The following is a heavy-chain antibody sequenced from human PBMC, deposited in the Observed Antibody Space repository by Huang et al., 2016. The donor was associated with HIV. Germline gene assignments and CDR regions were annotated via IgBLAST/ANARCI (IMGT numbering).Heavy chain of an antibody. D-gene: IGHD3-10*01. V-gene: IGHV4-61*01. CDR3: ARGTGSGSFDY. J-gene: IGHJ4*02. CDR2: IYYSGST. CDR1: GGSVRSGSYY. Sequence: QVQLQESGPGLVKPSETLSLTCTVSGGSVRSGSYYWSWIRQPPGKGLEWIGYIYYSGSTNYNPSLKSRVTISVDTSKNQFSLKLSSVTAADTVVYYCARGTGSGSFDYWGQGTLVTVSS.